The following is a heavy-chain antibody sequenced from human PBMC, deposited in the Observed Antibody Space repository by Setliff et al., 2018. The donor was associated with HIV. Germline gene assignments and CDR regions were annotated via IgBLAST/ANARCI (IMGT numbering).Heavy chain of an antibody. CDR2: INPKRGGT. V-gene: IGHV1-2*02. Sequence: GASVKVSCKTSGYTFTDHHIHWVRQAPGQGLEWMGWINPKRGGTKIQDFQGRVTMTRDTSTTTAYLEINSLTSDDTAVYYCARDRLDLSEWFGVSPPGDYFDYWGQGTRVTVSS. CDR1: GYTFTDHH. D-gene: IGHD3-10*01. CDR3: ARDRLDLSEWFGVSPPGDYFDY. J-gene: IGHJ4*02.